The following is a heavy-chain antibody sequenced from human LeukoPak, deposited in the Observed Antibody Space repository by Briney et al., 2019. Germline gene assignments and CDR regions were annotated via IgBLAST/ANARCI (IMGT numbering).Heavy chain of an antibody. V-gene: IGHV4-34*01. CDR3: ARAYFVDRRWFDP. CDR1: GGSFSGYY. Sequence: SETLSLTCAVYGGSFSGYYWSWIRQPPGKGLEGIGEINHSGSTNYNPSLKSRVTISVDTSKNQFSLKLSSVTAADTAVYYCARAYFVDRRWFDPWGQGTLVTVSS. J-gene: IGHJ5*02. CDR2: INHSGST. D-gene: IGHD3-10*01.